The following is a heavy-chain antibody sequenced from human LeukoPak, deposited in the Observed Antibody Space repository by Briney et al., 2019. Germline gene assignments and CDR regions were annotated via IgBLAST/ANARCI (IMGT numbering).Heavy chain of an antibody. Sequence: ASVEVSCKASGYTFTNYYLHWVRQAPGQGLEWMGILHPSGGSTSYAQKFQGRVTMTRDTSTSTVYMELSSLRSKDTAIYYCARSSRLGGFDYWGQGTLVTVSS. CDR3: ARSSRLGGFDY. CDR1: GYTFTNYY. D-gene: IGHD3-16*01. V-gene: IGHV1-46*01. J-gene: IGHJ4*02. CDR2: LHPSGGST.